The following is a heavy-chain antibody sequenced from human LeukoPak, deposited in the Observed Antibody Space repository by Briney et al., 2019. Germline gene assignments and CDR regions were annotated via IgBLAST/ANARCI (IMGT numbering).Heavy chain of an antibody. CDR3: ATVGGEYCSGDSCYSFGD. CDR2: IKKDRSEY. D-gene: IGHD2-15*01. Sequence: AGGSLRLSCVTSGFTFSHYWMTWVRQAPGKGLEWLANIKKDRSEYYYVDSVKGRFTVSRDNAKNSLYLQMNSLRAEDTAVYYCATVGGEYCSGDSCYSFGDWGQGTLVTVSS. CDR1: GFTFSHYW. V-gene: IGHV3-7*01. J-gene: IGHJ4*02.